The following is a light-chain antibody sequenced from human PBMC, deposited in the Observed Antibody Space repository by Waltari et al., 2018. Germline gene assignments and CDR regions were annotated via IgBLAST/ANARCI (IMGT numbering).Light chain of an antibody. V-gene: IGLV1-44*01. CDR3: AAWDVNLNGVL. J-gene: IGLJ3*02. Sequence: SVLTQPPSASGTPGQRVTLSCSGSRPTVGRGTLTWYKQLPRTAPKLLIHSNDQRPSGVPDRFSCSRSGTSASLAISGLQSEDEADYYCAAWDVNLNGVLFGGGTKLTVL. CDR1: RPTVGRGT. CDR2: SND.